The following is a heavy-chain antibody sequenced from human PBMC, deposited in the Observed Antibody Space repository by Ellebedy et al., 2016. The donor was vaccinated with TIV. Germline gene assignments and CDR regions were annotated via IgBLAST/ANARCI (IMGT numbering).Heavy chain of an antibody. J-gene: IGHJ4*02. Sequence: GGSLRLSCAASGFTFSNYWMTWVRQAPGKGLEWVANIKQDGSEMYYVDSVKGRFSISRDNTKNSLYLQMNSLTDEDTAVYYCARDQWLGRAYYFDSWGQGTLVTVSS. D-gene: IGHD6-19*01. V-gene: IGHV3-7*01. CDR3: ARDQWLGRAYYFDS. CDR1: GFTFSNYW. CDR2: IKQDGSEM.